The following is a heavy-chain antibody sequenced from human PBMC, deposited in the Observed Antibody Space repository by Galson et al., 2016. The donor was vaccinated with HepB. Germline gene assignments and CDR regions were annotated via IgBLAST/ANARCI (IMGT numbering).Heavy chain of an antibody. CDR1: GGSITSTNYY. V-gene: IGHV4-39*07. CDR2: ISYRGST. CDR3: ARDSLEVRGFYDSSGYFAH. Sequence: SETLSLTCTVSGGSITSTNYYWGWIRQPPGKGLEWIGTISYRGSTHYNPSLKSRVSISIDTSKTQFSLKLRSVTAADTAVYYCARDSLEVRGFYDSSGYFAHWGQGTPVTVS. D-gene: IGHD3-22*01. J-gene: IGHJ4*02.